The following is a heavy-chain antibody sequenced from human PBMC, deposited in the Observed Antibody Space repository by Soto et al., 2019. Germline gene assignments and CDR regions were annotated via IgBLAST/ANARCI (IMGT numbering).Heavy chain of an antibody. D-gene: IGHD3-3*01. CDR2: IIPIFGTA. CDR1: VGTFSGYA. J-gene: IGHJ6*02. Sequence: SVKVSCKASVGTFSGYAISWVRQAPGQGLEWMGGIIPIFGTANYAQKFQGRVTITADKSTSTAYMELSSLRSEDTAVYYCAYDFWSGPMGMDVWGQGTTVTVSS. V-gene: IGHV1-69*06. CDR3: AYDFWSGPMGMDV.